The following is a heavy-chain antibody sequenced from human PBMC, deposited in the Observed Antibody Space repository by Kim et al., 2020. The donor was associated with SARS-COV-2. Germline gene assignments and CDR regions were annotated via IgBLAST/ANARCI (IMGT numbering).Heavy chain of an antibody. CDR3: ARGPHYDSWSGYSDYYYGMVV. Sequence: GGSLRLSCSASGFTFNTYGMHWVRQAPGKGLEWVAVIWFDGSDQYYADSVKGRFTISRDNSKDTLYLQMRSLRADDTAVYYCARGPHYDSWSGYSDYYYGMVVWGQGTTVTVSS. J-gene: IGHJ6*02. V-gene: IGHV3-33*01. CDR1: GFTFNTYG. D-gene: IGHD3-3*01. CDR2: IWFDGSDQ.